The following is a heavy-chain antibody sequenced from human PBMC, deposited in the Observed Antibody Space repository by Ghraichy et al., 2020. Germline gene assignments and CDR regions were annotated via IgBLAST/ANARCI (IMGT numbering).Heavy chain of an antibody. CDR1: GFTFSNYG. J-gene: IGHJ2*01. CDR2: ITSTGGST. CDR3: AKPQRGPWYFDL. V-gene: IGHV3-23*01. Sequence: GGSLRLSCAASGFTFSNYGMSWVRQAPGRGLECVSTITSTGGSTYYADSVKGRFTISRDNSNNTLYLQMTGLRADDTAVYYCAKPQRGPWYFDLWGRGSLVTVSS. D-gene: IGHD1-1*01.